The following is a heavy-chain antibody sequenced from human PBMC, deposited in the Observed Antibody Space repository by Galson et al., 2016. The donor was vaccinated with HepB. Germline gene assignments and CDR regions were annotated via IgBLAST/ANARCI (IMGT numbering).Heavy chain of an antibody. V-gene: IGHV1-18*01. Sequence: SVKVSCKASGYTFTTSGISWVQQAPGQGLEWMGWISTYSGNTKYAQKFQGGLTLTTDSSTTTAYMELRSLRFYDTALYYCARDVQYRFDSWGQGTLVTVSS. D-gene: IGHD2/OR15-2a*01. CDR3: ARDVQYRFDS. CDR1: GYTFTTSG. J-gene: IGHJ4*02. CDR2: ISTYSGNT.